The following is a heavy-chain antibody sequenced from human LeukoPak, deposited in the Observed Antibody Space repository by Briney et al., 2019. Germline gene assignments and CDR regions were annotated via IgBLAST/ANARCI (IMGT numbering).Heavy chain of an antibody. CDR3: AAPGGTSNLFHWFDP. CDR2: ISGSGGST. J-gene: IGHJ5*02. D-gene: IGHD2-2*01. CDR1: GFTFSSYA. Sequence: GGSLRLSCAASGFTFSSYAMSWVRQAPGKGLEWVSAISGSGGSTYYADSVKGRFTISRDNSKSTLYLQMNSLRAEDTAVYYCAAPGGTSNLFHWFDPWGQGTLVTVSS. V-gene: IGHV3-23*01.